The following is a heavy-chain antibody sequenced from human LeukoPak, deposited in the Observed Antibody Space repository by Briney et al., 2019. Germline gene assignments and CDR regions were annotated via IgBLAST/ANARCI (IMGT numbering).Heavy chain of an antibody. V-gene: IGHV1-46*01. CDR2: INPTSDDT. D-gene: IGHD2-15*01. J-gene: IGHJ3*02. Sequence: GASVKVSCKATGYTFTSYYVHWVRQAPGQGLQWMGIINPTSDDTIYAQKCQGRVTMTRDMSTNTGYIELSRLRSEETAVYYCARYGFSAVWPGGCHAFDIWGHGTMVTVSS. CDR1: GYTFTSYY. CDR3: ARYGFSAVWPGGCHAFDI.